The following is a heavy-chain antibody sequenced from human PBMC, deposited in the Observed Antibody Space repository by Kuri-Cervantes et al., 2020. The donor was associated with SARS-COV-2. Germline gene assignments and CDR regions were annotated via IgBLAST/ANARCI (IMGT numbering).Heavy chain of an antibody. D-gene: IGHD3-22*01. Sequence: SVKVSCKVPGGTLRSYAITWVRQAPGQGLEWMGRFIPMLDLTNYAPKFRDRVTISAGKSTGTAYLELTSLRPDDTAVYYCARAATYYDTNGYWYWGQGTLVTVSS. CDR3: ARAATYYDTNGYWY. CDR1: GGTLRSYA. CDR2: FIPMLDLT. V-gene: IGHV1-69*04. J-gene: IGHJ4*02.